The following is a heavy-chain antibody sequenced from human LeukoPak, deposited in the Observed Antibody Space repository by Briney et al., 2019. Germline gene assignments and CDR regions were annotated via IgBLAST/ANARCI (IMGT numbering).Heavy chain of an antibody. D-gene: IGHD3-10*01. CDR3: AKAYYGSGIFDY. J-gene: IGHJ4*02. CDR2: ISGSGGST. Sequence: GGSLRLSCAASGFTFSSYGMSWVRQAPGKGLEWVSAISGSGGSTYYADSVKGRFTISRDISKNTLYLQMNSLRAEDTAVYYCAKAYYGSGIFDYWGQGTLVTVSS. V-gene: IGHV3-23*01. CDR1: GFTFSSYG.